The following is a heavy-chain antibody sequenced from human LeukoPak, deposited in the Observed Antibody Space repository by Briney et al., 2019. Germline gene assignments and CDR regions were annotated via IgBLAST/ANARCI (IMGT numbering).Heavy chain of an antibody. J-gene: IGHJ6*03. CDR3: AKDKQQLVQYYYYYYMDV. CDR2: MSSSDDGR. CDR1: GFSFSCYA. D-gene: IGHD6-13*01. V-gene: IGHV3-23*01. Sequence: GGSLRLSCATSGFSFSCYAMSWVRQAPGKGLEWVSAMSSSDDGRYYAASVRGRFTISRDTSRSTLYLQMNSLRAEDAAVYYCAKDKQQLVQYYYYYYMDVWGKGTTVTVSS.